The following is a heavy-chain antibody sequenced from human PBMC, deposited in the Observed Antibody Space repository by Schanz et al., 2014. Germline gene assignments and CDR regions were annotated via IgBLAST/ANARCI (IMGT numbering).Heavy chain of an antibody. D-gene: IGHD2-15*01. CDR2: TSNDGSFT. J-gene: IGHJ6*02. CDR3: AGAAYCRGAGCALYYALDV. Sequence: VELVESGGGVVQPGRSLRLSCAASGFTFSDSWMHWVRQAPGKGLVWVSRTSNDGSFTTFADSVKGRFTISSDNSKNTVFLQMNSLRAEDTGVYYCAGAAYCRGAGCALYYALDVWGQGTTVTVSS. V-gene: IGHV3-74*02. CDR1: GFTFSDSW.